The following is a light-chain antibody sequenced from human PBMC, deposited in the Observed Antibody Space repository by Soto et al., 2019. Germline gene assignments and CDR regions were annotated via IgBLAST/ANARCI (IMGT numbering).Light chain of an antibody. J-gene: IGKJ2*01. CDR2: GAS. V-gene: IGKV3-20*01. CDR1: QSVSSSY. CDR3: QQYGSSALYT. Sequence: EIVLTQSPGTLSLSPGERATLSCRASQSVSSSYLGWYQQKPGQAPRLLIYGASSRATGIPDRFNSSGSGTDFTLTISRLEPEDFAVYYCQQYGSSALYTFGQGTKLEIK.